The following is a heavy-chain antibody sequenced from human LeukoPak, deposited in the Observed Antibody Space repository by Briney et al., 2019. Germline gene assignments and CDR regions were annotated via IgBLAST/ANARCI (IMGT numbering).Heavy chain of an antibody. J-gene: IGHJ5*02. CDR2: ISAYNGNT. Sequence: ASVKVSCKASGYTFTSYGISWVRQAPGQGLEWMGWISAYNGNTNYAQKLQGRVTMTTDTSTSTAYMELRSLGSDDTAVYYCARDYGDYVPTWFDPWGQGTLVTVSS. D-gene: IGHD4-17*01. CDR3: ARDYGDYVPTWFDP. V-gene: IGHV1-18*01. CDR1: GYTFTSYG.